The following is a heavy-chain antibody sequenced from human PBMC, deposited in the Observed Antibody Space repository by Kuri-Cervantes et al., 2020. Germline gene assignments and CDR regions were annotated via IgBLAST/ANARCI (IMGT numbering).Heavy chain of an antibody. D-gene: IGHD6-19*01. CDR2: MNPNSGNT. CDR1: GYTFTSYG. J-gene: IGHJ3*02. Sequence: ASVKVSCKASGYTFTSYGISWVRQATGQGLEWMGWMNPNSGNTGYAQKFQGRVTMTRNTSISTAYMELSSLRSEDTAVYYCARTPSSGWYRDDAFDIWGQGTMVTVSS. CDR3: ARTPSSGWYRDDAFDI. V-gene: IGHV1-8*02.